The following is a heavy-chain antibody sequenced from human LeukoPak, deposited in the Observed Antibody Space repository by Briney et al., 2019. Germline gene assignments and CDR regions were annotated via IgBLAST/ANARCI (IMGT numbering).Heavy chain of an antibody. Sequence: SETLSLTCTVSGGSISSSSYYWGWIRQPPGKGLEWIGSIYYSGSTYYNPSLKSRVTISVDTSKNQFSLKLSSVTAADTAVYYCARDRGGYCSSTSCYNEKYSSSSDDAFDIWGQGTMVTVSS. CDR3: ARDRGGYCSSTSCYNEKYSSSSDDAFDI. CDR2: IYYSGST. J-gene: IGHJ3*02. D-gene: IGHD2-2*01. V-gene: IGHV4-39*02. CDR1: GGSISSSSYY.